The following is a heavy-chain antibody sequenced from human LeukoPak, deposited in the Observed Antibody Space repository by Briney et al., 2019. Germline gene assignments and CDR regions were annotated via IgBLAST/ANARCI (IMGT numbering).Heavy chain of an antibody. V-gene: IGHV5-51*01. Sequence: GESLKISCKGSGYSFTSYWIGWVRQMPGKGLEWMGIIYPGDSDTRYSPSFQGQVTISADKSISTAYLQWSSLKASDTAMDYCAGRSAILVVPAAMGAFDIWGQGTMVTVSS. CDR1: GYSFTSYW. J-gene: IGHJ3*02. CDR2: IYPGDSDT. CDR3: AGRSAILVVPAAMGAFDI. D-gene: IGHD2-2*01.